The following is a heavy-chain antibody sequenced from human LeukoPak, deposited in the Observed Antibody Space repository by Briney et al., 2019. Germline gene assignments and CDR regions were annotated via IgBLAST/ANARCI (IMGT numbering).Heavy chain of an antibody. Sequence: SGPTLVKPTQTLTLTCTFSGFSLSTSGVGVGWIRQPPGKALEWLALIYWDDDERYSPSLKSRLTITKDTSKNQVVLTMTNMDPVDTATYYCAHSRAYGDYVPYFDYWGQGTLVTVSS. J-gene: IGHJ4*02. V-gene: IGHV2-5*02. CDR3: AHSRAYGDYVPYFDY. CDR1: GFSLSTSGVG. D-gene: IGHD4-17*01. CDR2: IYWDDDE.